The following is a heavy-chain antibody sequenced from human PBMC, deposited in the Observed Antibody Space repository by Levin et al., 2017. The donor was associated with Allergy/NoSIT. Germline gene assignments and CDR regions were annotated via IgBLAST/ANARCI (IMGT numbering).Heavy chain of an antibody. CDR3: AGAGNVLLWFGELFFGND. V-gene: IGHV3-23*01. CDR1: GFTFDSYA. J-gene: IGHJ4*02. Sequence: PGGSLRLSCAASGFTFDSYAMSWVRQAPGKGLEWVSAISDSGGSTYYADSVKGRFTISRDNSKNTLYMQMNSLRAEDTAVYYCAGAGNVLLWFGELFFGNDWGQGTLVTVSS. D-gene: IGHD3-10*01. CDR2: ISDSGGST.